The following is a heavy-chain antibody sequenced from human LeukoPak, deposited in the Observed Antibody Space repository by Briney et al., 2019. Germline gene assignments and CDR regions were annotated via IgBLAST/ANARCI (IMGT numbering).Heavy chain of an antibody. CDR1: GYTFTGYY. J-gene: IGHJ6*02. CDR2: INPNSGGT. D-gene: IGHD3-10*01. CDR3: ARVTYYYGSGIDCGMDV. Sequence: ASVKVSCKASGYTFTGYYMHWVRQAPGQGLEWMGRINPNSGGTNYAQKFQGWVTMTRDTSISTTYMELSRLRSDDTAVYYCARVTYYYGSGIDCGMDVWGQGTTVTVSS. V-gene: IGHV1-2*04.